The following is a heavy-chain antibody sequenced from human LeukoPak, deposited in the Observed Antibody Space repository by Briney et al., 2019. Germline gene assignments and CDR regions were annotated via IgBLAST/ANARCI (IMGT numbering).Heavy chain of an antibody. CDR2: IGTAGDT. J-gene: IGHJ4*02. D-gene: IGHD5/OR15-5a*01. V-gene: IGHV3-13*01. CDR3: ARGASLRHFDY. Sequence: PGGSLRLSCAASGFTFSSYDMHWVRQATGKGLEWVSAIGTAGDTYYPGSVKGRFTISRENAKNSLYLQMNSLRAEDTAVYYCARGASLRHFDYWGQGTLVTVSS. CDR1: GFTFSSYD.